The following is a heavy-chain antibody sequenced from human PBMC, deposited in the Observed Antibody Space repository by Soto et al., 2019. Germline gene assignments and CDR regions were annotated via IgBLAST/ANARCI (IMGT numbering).Heavy chain of an antibody. Sequence: QVQLVQSGAEVKKPGSSVKVSCKASGGTFSSYTISWVRQAPGQGLEWMGRIIPILGIANYAQKFQGRVTITADKPTSTAYMEMSSLRSEDTAVYYCARDGGYDDSSGYFQHWGQGTLVTVSS. CDR2: IIPILGIA. D-gene: IGHD3-22*01. V-gene: IGHV1-69*08. J-gene: IGHJ1*01. CDR1: GGTFSSYT. CDR3: ARDGGYDDSSGYFQH.